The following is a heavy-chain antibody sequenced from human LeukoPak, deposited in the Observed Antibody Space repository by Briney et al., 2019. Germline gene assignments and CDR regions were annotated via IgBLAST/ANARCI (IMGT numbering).Heavy chain of an antibody. D-gene: IGHD3-3*01. CDR3: AKPQEADLWVPDY. CDR1: GFSFSVYW. J-gene: IGHJ4*02. V-gene: IGHV3-74*01. CDR2: IKTDGSIT. Sequence: GGSLRLSCAASGFSFSVYWMHWVRQAPGKGPVWVSRIKTDGSITDYADSVKGRFTISRDNSKDTLYLQMNSLIPEDTALYYCAKPQEADLWVPDYWGQGTLVTVSS.